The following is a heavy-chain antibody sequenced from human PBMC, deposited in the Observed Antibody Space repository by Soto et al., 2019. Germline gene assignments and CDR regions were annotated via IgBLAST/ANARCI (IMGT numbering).Heavy chain of an antibody. Sequence: SETLSLTCTFSGVSISSSSYYWGWIRQPPGKGLEWIGSIYYSGSTYYNPSLKSRVTISVDTSKNQFSLKLSSVTAADTAVYYCARQGPGYSYGYYYFDYWGQGTLVTVSS. CDR2: IYYSGST. CDR3: ARQGPGYSYGYYYFDY. CDR1: GVSISSSSYY. D-gene: IGHD5-18*01. V-gene: IGHV4-39*01. J-gene: IGHJ4*02.